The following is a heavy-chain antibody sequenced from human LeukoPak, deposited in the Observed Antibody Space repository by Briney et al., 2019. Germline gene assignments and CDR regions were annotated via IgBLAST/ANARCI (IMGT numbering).Heavy chain of an antibody. Sequence: GGSLRLSCAASGFTFSSYWMSWVRQAPGKGLEWVANIKQDGSEKYYVDSVKGRFTVSRDNAKNSLYLQMNGLRAEDTAVYYCAREWPYYYDSSGYYLDYWGQGTLVTVSS. D-gene: IGHD3-22*01. CDR1: GFTFSSYW. J-gene: IGHJ4*02. CDR2: IKQDGSEK. CDR3: AREWPYYYDSSGYYLDY. V-gene: IGHV3-7*01.